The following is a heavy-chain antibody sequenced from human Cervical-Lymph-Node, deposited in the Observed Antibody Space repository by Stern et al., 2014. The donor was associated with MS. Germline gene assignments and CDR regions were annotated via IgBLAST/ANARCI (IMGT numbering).Heavy chain of an antibody. D-gene: IGHD5-24*01. Sequence: VQLLESGGGVVQPGTSLRLSCAASGFTFSSYGMHWVRQAPGKGLEWVALAWYDGRTAYYTNPVKGRFTISRDNSKNTLSLQMNSLTAEDTAVYYCARGHIPYAYNYLFDYWGQGTLVTVSS. CDR2: AWYDGRTA. J-gene: IGHJ4*02. CDR3: ARGHIPYAYNYLFDY. CDR1: GFTFSSYG. V-gene: IGHV3-33*01.